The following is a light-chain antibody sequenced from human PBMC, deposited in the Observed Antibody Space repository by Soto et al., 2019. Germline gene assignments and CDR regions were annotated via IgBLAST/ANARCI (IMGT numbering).Light chain of an antibody. V-gene: IGKV2-28*01. CDR2: LGF. J-gene: IGKJ1*01. CDR3: MQPLEAPWT. Sequence: EIVMTQSPPSLSVTPGEPASISCRSSQSLLHSNGFQYLDWYLQKPGQSPQLLIYLGFNRASGVPDRFSGSGSGTDFTLKISRVEAEDVGIYFRMQPLEAPWTFGQGTKVEIK. CDR1: QSLLHSNGFQY.